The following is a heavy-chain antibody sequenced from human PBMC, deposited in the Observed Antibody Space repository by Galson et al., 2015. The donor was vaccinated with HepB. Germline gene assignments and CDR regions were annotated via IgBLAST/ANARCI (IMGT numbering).Heavy chain of an antibody. V-gene: IGHV4-30-4*01. CDR2: IHYSGST. D-gene: IGHD3-3*01. CDR1: GGSISSGDSF. J-gene: IGHJ6*02. Sequence: TLSLTCTVSGGSISSGDSFWSWIRQSPGKGLEWIGYIHYSGSTTYNPSLKSRVTMSVDTSKKQLSLNLRSVTAADTAVYYCAKLALFGSYDIKDMDVWGQGTTVTVSS. CDR3: AKLALFGSYDIKDMDV.